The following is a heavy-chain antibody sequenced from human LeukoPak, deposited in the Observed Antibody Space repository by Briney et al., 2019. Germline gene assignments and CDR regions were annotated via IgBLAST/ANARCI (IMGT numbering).Heavy chain of an antibody. CDR3: ARATGTKYDYVNWFDP. CDR1: GGSISSSSYC. V-gene: IGHV4-39*07. CDR2: IYYSGST. J-gene: IGHJ5*02. D-gene: IGHD3-10*02. Sequence: SETLSLTCTVSGGSISSSSYCWGWIRQPPGKGLEWIGSIYYSGSTYYNPSLKSRVTISRDTSKNQFSLKLSSVTAADTAVYYCARATGTKYDYVNWFDPWGQGTLVTVSS.